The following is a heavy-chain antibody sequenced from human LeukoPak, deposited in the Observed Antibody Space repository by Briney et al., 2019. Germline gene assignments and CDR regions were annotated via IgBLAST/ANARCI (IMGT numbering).Heavy chain of an antibody. V-gene: IGHV3-7*01. J-gene: IGHJ4*02. D-gene: IGHD5-18*01. CDR2: IKQDGSEK. CDR3: ANDVDTAMVHDY. Sequence: GGSLRLSCAASGFTFSSYWMSWVRQAPGKGLEWVANIKQDGSEKYYVDSVKGRFTNSRDNAKNSLYLQMNSLRAEDTAVYYCANDVDTAMVHDYWGQGTLVTVSS. CDR1: GFTFSSYW.